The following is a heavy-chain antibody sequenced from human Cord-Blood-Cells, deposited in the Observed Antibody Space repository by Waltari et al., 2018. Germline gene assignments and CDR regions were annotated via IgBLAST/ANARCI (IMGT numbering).Heavy chain of an antibody. V-gene: IGHV4-38-2*01. CDR2: IYHSGST. CDR1: GYSISSGYY. Sequence: QVQLQESGPGLVKPSETLSLTCAVSGYSISSGYYGGWIRQPPGKGLEWIGSIYHSGSTYYNPSLKSRVTISVDTSKNQFSLKLSSVTAADTAVYYCARGSGYSSSSAAFDIWGQGTMVTVSS. J-gene: IGHJ3*02. D-gene: IGHD6-6*01. CDR3: ARGSGYSSSSAAFDI.